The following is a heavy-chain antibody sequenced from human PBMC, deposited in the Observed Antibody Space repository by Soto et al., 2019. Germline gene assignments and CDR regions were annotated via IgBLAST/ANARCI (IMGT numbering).Heavy chain of an antibody. D-gene: IGHD3-16*01. CDR1: GFTFDDYA. CDR2: ISWDGGST. Sequence: GGSLRLSCAASGFTFDDYAMHWVRQAPGKGLEWVSLISWDGGSTYYADSVKGRFTISRDNSKNSLYLQMNSLRAEDTALYYCAKDMGAGWNYFDYWGQGTLVTGSS. V-gene: IGHV3-43D*03. J-gene: IGHJ4*02. CDR3: AKDMGAGWNYFDY.